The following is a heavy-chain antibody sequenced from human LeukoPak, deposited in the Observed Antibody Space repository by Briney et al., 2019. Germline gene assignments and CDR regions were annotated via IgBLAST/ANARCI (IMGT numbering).Heavy chain of an antibody. Sequence: GGSLRLSCAASGFMFSSNWMSWVRLASGKGLEWVANIKEDGTETYYVDSVKGRFTISRDNAKNSLYLQMNSLRVEDTAVYYCAKEGRSLQTYWGQGTLVTVSS. J-gene: IGHJ4*02. CDR2: IKEDGTET. V-gene: IGHV3-7*03. CDR3: AKEGRSLQTY. CDR1: GFMFSSNW. D-gene: IGHD5-24*01.